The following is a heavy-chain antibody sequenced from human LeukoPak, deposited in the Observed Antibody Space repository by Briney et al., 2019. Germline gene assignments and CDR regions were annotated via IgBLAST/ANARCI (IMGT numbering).Heavy chain of an antibody. Sequence: SETLSLTCTVSGGSIRSYYWSWIRQPPGKGLEWIAYIYYSGSTNYNPSLKSRVTISVDTSKNQFPLKLSSVTAADTAVYFCARWGSGTSPFDDWGQGTLVTVSS. CDR2: IYYSGST. J-gene: IGHJ4*02. V-gene: IGHV4-59*12. D-gene: IGHD3-16*01. CDR1: GGSIRSYY. CDR3: ARWGSGTSPFDD.